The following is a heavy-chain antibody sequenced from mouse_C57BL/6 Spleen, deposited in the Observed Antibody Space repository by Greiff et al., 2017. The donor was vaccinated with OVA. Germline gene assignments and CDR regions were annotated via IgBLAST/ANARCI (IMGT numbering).Heavy chain of an antibody. V-gene: IGHV1-69*01. CDR3: ARRGDTTVVAFDY. J-gene: IGHJ2*01. Sequence: VQRVESGAELVMPGASVKLSCKASGYTFTSYWMHWVKQRPGQGLEWIGEIDPSDSYTNYNQKFKGKSTLTVDKSSSTAYMQLSSLTSEDSAVYYCARRGDTTVVAFDYWGQGTTLTVSS. D-gene: IGHD1-1*01. CDR1: GYTFTSYW. CDR2: IDPSDSYT.